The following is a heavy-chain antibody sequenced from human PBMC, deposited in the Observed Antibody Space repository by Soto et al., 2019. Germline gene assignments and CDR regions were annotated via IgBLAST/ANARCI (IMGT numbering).Heavy chain of an antibody. J-gene: IGHJ5*02. D-gene: IGHD2-2*01. CDR2: ISSSGSTI. V-gene: IGHV3-11*01. CDR3: ARDQRYCSSTSCYLGWFDP. CDR1: GFTFSDYY. Sequence: GGSLRLSCAASGFTFSDYYMSWIRQAPGKGLEWVSYISSSGSTIYYADSVKGRFTISRDNAKNSLYLQMNSLRAEDTAVYYCARDQRYCSSTSCYLGWFDPWGQGTLVTVSS.